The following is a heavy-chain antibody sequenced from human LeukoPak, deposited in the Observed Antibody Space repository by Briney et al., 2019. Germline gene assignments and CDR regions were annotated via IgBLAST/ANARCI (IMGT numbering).Heavy chain of an antibody. J-gene: IGHJ4*02. CDR1: GGSFSGYY. Sequence: SETLSLTCAVYGGSFSGYYWSWIRQPPGKGLEWIGEINHSGSTNYNPSLKSRVTISVDTSKNQFSLKLGSVTAADTAVYYCASLSNYYDSSSFIMYYFDYWGQGTLVTVSS. V-gene: IGHV4-34*01. CDR2: INHSGST. D-gene: IGHD3-22*01. CDR3: ASLSNYYDSSSFIMYYFDY.